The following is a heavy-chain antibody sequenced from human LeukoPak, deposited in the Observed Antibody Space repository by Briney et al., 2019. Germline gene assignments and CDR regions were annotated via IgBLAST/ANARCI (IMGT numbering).Heavy chain of an antibody. V-gene: IGHV6-1*01. CDR1: GDSVSSKSAA. Sequence: SQALSLTFAISGDSVSSKSAAWNWFRQSPSRGLEWLGSTYYRSKWYNDYAVSVKSRITINQDTSNTQVSLQLNSVTPEDTALYFCARDQGYASGWSDAFDFWGQGAMVTVS. CDR2: TYYRSKWYN. CDR3: ARDQGYASGWSDAFDF. D-gene: IGHD6-19*01. J-gene: IGHJ3*01.